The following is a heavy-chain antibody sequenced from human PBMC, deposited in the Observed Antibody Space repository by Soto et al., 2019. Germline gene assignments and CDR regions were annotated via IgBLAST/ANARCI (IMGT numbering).Heavy chain of an antibody. J-gene: IGHJ3*02. CDR1: GFTFNSYS. Sequence: PGGSLRLSCAASGFTFNSYSMNWVRQAPGKGLEWVSYISSSGNTIYYADSVKGRFTISRDNAKNSLYLQMNSLSAEDTAVYYCERDFATVEPTRAFDIWGQGTMVNVSS. D-gene: IGHD4-17*01. CDR3: ERDFATVEPTRAFDI. V-gene: IGHV3-48*01. CDR2: ISSSGNTI.